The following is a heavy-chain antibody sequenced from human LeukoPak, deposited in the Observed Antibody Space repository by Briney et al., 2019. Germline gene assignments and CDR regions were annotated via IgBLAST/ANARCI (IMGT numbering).Heavy chain of an antibody. V-gene: IGHV4-39*02. CDR2: IYYSGST. CDR1: GGSISGSSYY. Sequence: SEALSPTCTVSGGSISGSSYYWGWIRQPPGKGLEWIGSIYYSGSTYYNTSLKSRATISIDRSKNYLSLKLISVTAADTAVYYCARVPAAAGYNWFDPWGQGTLVTVSS. CDR3: ARVPAAAGYNWFDP. D-gene: IGHD6-13*01. J-gene: IGHJ5*02.